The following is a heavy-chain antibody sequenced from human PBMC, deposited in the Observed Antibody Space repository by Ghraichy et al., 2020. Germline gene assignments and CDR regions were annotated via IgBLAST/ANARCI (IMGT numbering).Heavy chain of an antibody. Sequence: SQTLSLTCTVSGDSIISSIYYWGWIRQPPGKGLEWIGSIYYSGSTYYNRSLKSRVTISVDTSKNQLSLRLSSVTAADTAVYYCARHGRYSSDYFFDYWGQGTLVTVPS. D-gene: IGHD6-19*01. CDR1: GDSIISSIYY. J-gene: IGHJ4*02. CDR3: ARHGRYSSDYFFDY. CDR2: IYYSGST. V-gene: IGHV4-39*01.